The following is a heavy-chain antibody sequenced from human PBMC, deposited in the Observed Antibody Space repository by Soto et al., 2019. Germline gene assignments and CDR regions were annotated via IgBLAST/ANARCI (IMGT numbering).Heavy chain of an antibody. J-gene: IGHJ4*02. CDR3: AREFALKTLVKSGSLHFDS. D-gene: IGHD1-26*01. CDR1: GYTFTDYY. CDR2: INPNSGAT. Sequence: ASVKVSCNASGYTFTDYYLHWVRPVPGQGLEWMGWINPNSGATKYVYELQGRVTMTRDTSSSTAYMELRGLRSADTAVYSCAREFALKTLVKSGSLHFDSWGQGTLVTVSS. V-gene: IGHV1-2*07.